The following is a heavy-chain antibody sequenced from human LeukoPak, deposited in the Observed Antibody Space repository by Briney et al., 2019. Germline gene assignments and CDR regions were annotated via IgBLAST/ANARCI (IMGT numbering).Heavy chain of an antibody. CDR1: GLTFSSSP. CDR3: AKDGAQSGYYFDF. Sequence: GGSLRLSCAASGLTFSSSPITWVRQAPGKGLEWVSTSGTGGDTYYADSVKGRFTISRDNFRKTLYLHMKNLRAEDTAVYFCAKDGAQSGYYFDFWGQGTLVTVSS. CDR2: SGTGGDT. J-gene: IGHJ4*02. D-gene: IGHD3-10*01. V-gene: IGHV3-23*01.